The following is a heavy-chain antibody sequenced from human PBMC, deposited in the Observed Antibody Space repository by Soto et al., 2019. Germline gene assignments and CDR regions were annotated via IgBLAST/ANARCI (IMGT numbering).Heavy chain of an antibody. V-gene: IGHV4-4*02. CDR1: GGSVSSSNW. J-gene: IGHJ5*02. D-gene: IGHD3-22*01. Sequence: PSETLSLTCIVSGGSVSSSNWWSWVRQPPGKGLEWIGEIYHSGSTTYNPSLKSRATISVDKSENQFSLRLKSVTAADTAVYYCASVGSDYDNSGYYLPWCPGTLVTVSS. CDR3: ASVGSDYDNSGYYLP. CDR2: IYHSGST.